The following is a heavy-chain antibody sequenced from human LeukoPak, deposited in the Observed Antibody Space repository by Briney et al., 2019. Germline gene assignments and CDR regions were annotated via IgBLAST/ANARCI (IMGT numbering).Heavy chain of an antibody. J-gene: IGHJ5*02. CDR3: ARGGDSSGYYLP. CDR2: INPNSGGT. V-gene: IGHV1-2*04. CDR1: GDTFTGYY. Sequence: GAAVRVSCKASGDTFTGYYMHWVRQAPGQGREWMGWINPNSGGTNYAQKFQGWVTMTRDTSISTAYMELSRLRSDDTAVYYCARGGDSSGYYLPWGQGTLVTVSS. D-gene: IGHD3-22*01.